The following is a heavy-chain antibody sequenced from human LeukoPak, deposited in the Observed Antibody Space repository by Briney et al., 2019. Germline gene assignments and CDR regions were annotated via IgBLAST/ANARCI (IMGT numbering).Heavy chain of an antibody. J-gene: IGHJ3*02. D-gene: IGHD6-19*01. CDR2: TYYRSKWYN. CDR3: AREPENASSGWYWGAFDI. V-gene: IGHV6-1*01. CDR1: GDSVSSNSAA. Sequence: SQTLSLTCAISGDSVSSNSAAWNWIRQSPSRGLEWLGRTYYRSKWYNHYAVSVKSRITINPDTSKNQFSLQLNSVTPEDTAVYYWAREPENASSGWYWGAFDIWGQGTMVTVSS.